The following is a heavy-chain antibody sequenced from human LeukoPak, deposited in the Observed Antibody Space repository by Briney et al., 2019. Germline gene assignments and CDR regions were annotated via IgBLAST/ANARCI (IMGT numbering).Heavy chain of an antibody. J-gene: IGHJ3*02. Sequence: ASVKVSCRASGYTFSSYDINWVRQATGQGLEWMGWMNPKRGNTGYTHKFQGRVTITRNTSTTTAYMELSSLRSEDTAVYYCAKSSGWDLDAFDIWGQGTMVTVSS. V-gene: IGHV1-8*03. CDR1: GYTFSSYD. CDR3: AKSSGWDLDAFDI. D-gene: IGHD6-19*01. CDR2: MNPKRGNT.